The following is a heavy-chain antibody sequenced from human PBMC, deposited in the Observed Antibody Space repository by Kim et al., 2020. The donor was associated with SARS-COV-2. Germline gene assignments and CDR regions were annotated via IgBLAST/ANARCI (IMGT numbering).Heavy chain of an antibody. Sequence: TNYAKTLQGRVTMTRDTSINTAYMELSSLKSDDTAVYYCARDGWELLAFDYWGQGTLVTVSS. CDR3: ARDGWELLAFDY. J-gene: IGHJ4*02. D-gene: IGHD1-26*01. V-gene: IGHV1-2*02. CDR2: T.